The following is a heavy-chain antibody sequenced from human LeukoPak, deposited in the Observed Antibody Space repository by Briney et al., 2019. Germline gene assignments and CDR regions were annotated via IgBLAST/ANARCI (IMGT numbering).Heavy chain of an antibody. J-gene: IGHJ4*02. Sequence: GRSLRLSCAASGFTFSSYAMHWVRQAPGKGLEWVAVISYDGSNKYYADSVKGRFTIPRDNSKNTLYLQMNSLRAEDTAVYYCARDHYDPPWGDYWGQGTLVTVSS. CDR3: ARDHYDPPWGDY. CDR1: GFTFSSYA. CDR2: ISYDGSNK. D-gene: IGHD3-3*01. V-gene: IGHV3-30*04.